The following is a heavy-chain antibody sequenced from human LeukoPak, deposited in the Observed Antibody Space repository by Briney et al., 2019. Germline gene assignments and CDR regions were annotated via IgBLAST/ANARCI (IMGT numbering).Heavy chain of an antibody. J-gene: IGHJ4*02. V-gene: IGHV3-21*01. CDR3: AREVGATADY. CDR2: ISGSSTYI. CDR1: GFTFSSYN. Sequence: PGGSLRLSCAASGFTFSSYNMNWVRQAPGKGLEWVSSISGSSTYIYYADSVRGRFTISRDNAKNSLFLHMNSLRAEDTAVYYCAREVGATADYRGRGTEVPVSS. D-gene: IGHD1-26*01.